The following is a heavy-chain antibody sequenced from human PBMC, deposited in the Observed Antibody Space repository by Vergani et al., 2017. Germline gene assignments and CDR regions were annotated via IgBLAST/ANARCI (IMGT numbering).Heavy chain of an antibody. D-gene: IGHD3-3*01. CDR2: IIPIFGTA. V-gene: IGHV1-69*01. Sequence: QVQLVQSGAEVKKPGSSVKVSCKASGGTFSSYAISWVRQAPGQGLEWMGGIIPIFGTANYAQKFQGRVTITADESKSTAYMELSSLRSEDTAVYYCASRDITIFGVVIIRGSYYYVMDVWGQGTTVTVSS. J-gene: IGHJ6*02. CDR1: GGTFSSYA. CDR3: ASRDITIFGVVIIRGSYYYVMDV.